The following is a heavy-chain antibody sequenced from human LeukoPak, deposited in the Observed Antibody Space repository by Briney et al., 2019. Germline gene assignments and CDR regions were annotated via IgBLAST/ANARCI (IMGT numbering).Heavy chain of an antibody. CDR3: ARGPRFGELLWHWFDP. D-gene: IGHD3-10*01. Sequence: SETLSLTCTVSGGSISSYYWSWIRQPPGKGLEWIGYIYYSGRTSYNPSLKSRVTISVDTSKNQFSLRLSSVTAADTAVYYCARGPRFGELLWHWFDPWGQGTLVTVSS. CDR2: IYYSGRT. J-gene: IGHJ5*02. CDR1: GGSISSYY. V-gene: IGHV4-59*08.